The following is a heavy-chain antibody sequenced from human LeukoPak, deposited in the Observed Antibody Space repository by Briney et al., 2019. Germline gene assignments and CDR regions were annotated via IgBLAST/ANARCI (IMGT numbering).Heavy chain of an antibody. D-gene: IGHD2-21*02. J-gene: IGHJ4*02. CDR1: GFTVSSNY. V-gene: IGHV3-53*01. Sequence: GRSLRLSCAASGFTVSSNYMSWVRQAPGKGLEWVSVIYSGGSTYYADSVKGRFTISRDNSKNTLYLQMNSLRAEDTAVYYCARMSVTAIPSPYFDYWGQGTLVTVSP. CDR2: IYSGGST. CDR3: ARMSVTAIPSPYFDY.